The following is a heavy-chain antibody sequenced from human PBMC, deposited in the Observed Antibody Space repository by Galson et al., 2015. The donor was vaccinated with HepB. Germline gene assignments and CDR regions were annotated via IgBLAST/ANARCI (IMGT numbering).Heavy chain of an antibody. CDR1: GFTFSDYY. CDR2: ISASIIYT. D-gene: IGHD4-17*01. Sequence: SLRLSCAASGFTFSDYYMSWIRQAPGKGPEWLSYISASIIYTNYADSVKGRFTVSRDNAKNSLNLQMNSLRAEDTAVYYCARVADADYGDHTHFDSWGQGTLVTVSS. J-gene: IGHJ4*02. CDR3: ARVADADYGDHTHFDS. V-gene: IGHV3-11*06.